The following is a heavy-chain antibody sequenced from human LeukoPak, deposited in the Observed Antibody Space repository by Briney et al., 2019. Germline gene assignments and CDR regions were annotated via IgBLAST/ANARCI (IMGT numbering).Heavy chain of an antibody. V-gene: IGHV1-69*04. CDR1: GGTFSSYA. Sequence: ASVKVSCKASGGTFSSYAISWVRQAPGQGLEWMGRIIPILGIANYAQKFQGRVTIIADKSTSTAYMELSSLRSEDTAVYYCAREVNLGLVPAAMTIWFDPWGQGTLVTVSS. CDR3: AREVNLGLVPAAMTIWFDP. CDR2: IIPILGIA. D-gene: IGHD2-2*01. J-gene: IGHJ5*02.